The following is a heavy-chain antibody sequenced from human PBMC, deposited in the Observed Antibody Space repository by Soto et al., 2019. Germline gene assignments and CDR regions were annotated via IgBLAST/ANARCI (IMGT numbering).Heavy chain of an antibody. Sequence: GGSLRLSCAASRFTFSDYYMSWIRQAPGKGLEWVSYISSSGSTIYYADSVKGRFTISRDNAKNSLYLQMNGLRAEDTAVYYCARGYYDFWSGYYISPYGMDVWGQGTTVTVSS. CDR1: RFTFSDYY. V-gene: IGHV3-11*01. CDR3: ARGYYDFWSGYYISPYGMDV. CDR2: ISSSGSTI. D-gene: IGHD3-3*01. J-gene: IGHJ6*02.